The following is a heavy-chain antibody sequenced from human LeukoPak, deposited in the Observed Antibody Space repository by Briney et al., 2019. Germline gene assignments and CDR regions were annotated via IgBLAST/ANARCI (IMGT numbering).Heavy chain of an antibody. Sequence: SETLSVSSNITADSITSGYWSWIRQSPGKGLEWIGYIYGIENTDYNPSPKSRVTLSLDTSKNQLSLKLTAVSAADTAVYYCAGRGPRYFRDWGQGSLVTVSS. V-gene: IGHV4-59*08. CDR1: ADSITSGY. CDR3: AGRGPRYFRD. CDR2: IYGIENT. J-gene: IGHJ1*01.